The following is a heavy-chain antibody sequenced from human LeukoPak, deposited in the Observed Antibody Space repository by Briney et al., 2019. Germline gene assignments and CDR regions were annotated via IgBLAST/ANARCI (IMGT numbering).Heavy chain of an antibody. Sequence: SETLSLTCTVSGGSISSYYWSWIRQPPGKGLEWIGSNSGSTYYNPSLKSRVTMSVDTSKNQFSLKLSSVTAADTAVYYCARDRGSSGYQDYWGQGTLVTVSS. CDR1: GGSISSYY. V-gene: IGHV4-59*01. J-gene: IGHJ4*02. CDR2: NSGST. D-gene: IGHD3-22*01. CDR3: ARDRGSSGYQDY.